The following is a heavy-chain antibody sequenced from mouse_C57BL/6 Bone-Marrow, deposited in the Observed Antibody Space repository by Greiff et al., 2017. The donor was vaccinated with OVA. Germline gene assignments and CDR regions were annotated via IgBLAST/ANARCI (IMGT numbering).Heavy chain of an antibody. Sequence: DVKLVESGGGLVKPGGSLKLSCAASGFTFSDYGMHWVRQAPEKGLEWVAYNSSGSSTIYYADTVKGRFTISRDNAKNTLFLQMTSLRSEDTAMYYCARDGNPWYFDVWGTGTTVTVSS. D-gene: IGHD2-1*01. V-gene: IGHV5-17*01. CDR2: NSSGSSTI. J-gene: IGHJ1*03. CDR3: ARDGNPWYFDV. CDR1: GFTFSDYG.